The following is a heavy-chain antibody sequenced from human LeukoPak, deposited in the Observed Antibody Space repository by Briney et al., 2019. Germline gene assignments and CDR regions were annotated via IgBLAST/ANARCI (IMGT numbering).Heavy chain of an antibody. CDR2: ISYDGSNK. CDR3: ARAGKSVVAAMDPLSY. Sequence: GRSLRLSCAASGFTFSSYAMHWVRQAPCKGLDWVAVISYDGSNKYYADSVKGRFTISRDNSKNTLYLQMNSLRAEDTAVYYCARAGKSVVAAMDPLSYWGQGTLVTVSS. D-gene: IGHD2-15*01. CDR1: GFTFSSYA. J-gene: IGHJ4*02. V-gene: IGHV3-30-3*01.